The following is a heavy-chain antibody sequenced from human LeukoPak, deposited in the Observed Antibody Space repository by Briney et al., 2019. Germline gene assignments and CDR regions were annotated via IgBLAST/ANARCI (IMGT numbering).Heavy chain of an antibody. Sequence: PGRSLRLSCAASGFTFSSYGMHWVRQAPGKGLEWVAVISYDGSNKYYADSVKGRFTISRDNSKNTLYLQMNSLRAEDTAVYYCAKDGYDSSEQTYYFDYWGQGTLVTVSS. V-gene: IGHV3-30*18. CDR2: ISYDGSNK. CDR1: GFTFSSYG. J-gene: IGHJ4*02. CDR3: AKDGYDSSEQTYYFDY. D-gene: IGHD3-22*01.